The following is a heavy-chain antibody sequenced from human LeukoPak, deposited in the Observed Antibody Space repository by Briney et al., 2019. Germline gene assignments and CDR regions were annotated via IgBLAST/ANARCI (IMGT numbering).Heavy chain of an antibody. CDR1: GGSFSGYY. CDR3: ARYSYGHRVGY. Sequence: SETLSLTCAVYGGSFSGYYWSWIRQPPGKGLEWIGEINHSGSTNYNPSLKSRVTISADTSKNQFSLKLSSVTAADTAVYYCARYSYGHRVGYWGQGTLVTVSS. CDR2: INHSGST. J-gene: IGHJ4*02. D-gene: IGHD5-18*01. V-gene: IGHV4-34*01.